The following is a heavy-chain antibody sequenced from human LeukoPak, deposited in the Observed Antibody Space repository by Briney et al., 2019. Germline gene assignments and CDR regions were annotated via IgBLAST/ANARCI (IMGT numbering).Heavy chain of an antibody. D-gene: IGHD5-12*01. V-gene: IGHV3-23*01. J-gene: IGHJ4*02. CDR2: ISGSGGST. Sequence: GGSLRLSCAASGFTFSSYGMSWVRQAPGKGLEWVSAISGSGGSTYYADSVKGRFTISRDNSKNTLYLQMNSLRAEDTAVYYCAKVFGDIASSRQPSNPFDYWGQGTLVTVSS. CDR1: GFTFSSYG. CDR3: AKVFGDIASSRQPSNPFDY.